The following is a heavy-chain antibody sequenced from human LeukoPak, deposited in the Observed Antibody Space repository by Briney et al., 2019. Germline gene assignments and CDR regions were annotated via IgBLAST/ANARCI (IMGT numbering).Heavy chain of an antibody. J-gene: IGHJ4*02. CDR3: AKVTEYCTGGSCYTGDY. CDR1: GFTLSRYA. V-gene: IGHV3-23*01. D-gene: IGHD2-15*01. Sequence: PGGSLRLSCLASGFTLSRYAMSWVRQAPGQGLEWIATISLSVSSAYYADSVKGRVTITRDDSKSTPYMQMNSLRAEDTAVYYCAKVTEYCTGGSCYTGDYWGQGTLVTVSS. CDR2: ISLSVSSA.